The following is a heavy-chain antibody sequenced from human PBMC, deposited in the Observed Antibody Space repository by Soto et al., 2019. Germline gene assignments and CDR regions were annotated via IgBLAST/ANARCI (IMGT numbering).Heavy chain of an antibody. CDR1: GYTFTSYG. D-gene: IGHD2-2*01. CDR2: ISAYNGNT. Sequence: QVQLVQSGAEVKKPGASVKVSCKASGYTFTSYGFSWVRQGPGQGLEWMGCISAYNGNTNYPLKLQVKVTMTTDTCTSTAYMGLRGMRSGDTAVYYCARDACSSTSFYQAYYYYSMDVWCQGTTVTVSS. CDR3: ARDACSSTSFYQAYYYYSMDV. V-gene: IGHV1-18*01. J-gene: IGHJ6*02.